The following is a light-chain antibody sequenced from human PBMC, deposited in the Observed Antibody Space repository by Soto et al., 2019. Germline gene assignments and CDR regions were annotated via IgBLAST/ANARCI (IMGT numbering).Light chain of an antibody. CDR1: SSDVGSYNL. Sequence: QSVLSQPASVSGSPGPSITISCTRTSSDVGSYNLVSWYQQHPGKAPKLMIYEGSKRPSGVSNRFSGSKSGDTASLTTSGLQAEEEADYYCCSYAGSSTSYVFGTGTNVTV. J-gene: IGLJ1*01. CDR2: EGS. CDR3: CSYAGSSTSYV. V-gene: IGLV2-23*01.